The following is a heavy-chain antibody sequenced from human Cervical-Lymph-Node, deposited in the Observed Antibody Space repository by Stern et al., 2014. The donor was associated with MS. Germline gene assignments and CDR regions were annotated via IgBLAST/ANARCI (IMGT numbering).Heavy chain of an antibody. CDR2: INPKNGDT. CDR3: GRGIKTSDP. Sequence: QVQLVQSGAAVKKPGASVKVSCEASGFRFSDYYIHWVRQAPGPGLEWMGCINPKNGDTQSAQRFQGRVSMTRDTSISTAYMELSSLKSDDTAMYYCGRGIKTSDPWGQGTLVTFSS. CDR1: GFRFSDYY. V-gene: IGHV1-2*02. J-gene: IGHJ5*02. D-gene: IGHD5-24*01.